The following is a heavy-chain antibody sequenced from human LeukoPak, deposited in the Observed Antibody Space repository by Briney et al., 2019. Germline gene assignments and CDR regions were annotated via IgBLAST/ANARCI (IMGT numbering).Heavy chain of an antibody. Sequence: GRSLRLSCAASGFTFSSYAMHWVRQAPGKGLEWVAVISYDGSNKYYADSVKGRFTISRDNSKNTLYLQMNSLRAEDTAVYYCARASAAAGTSWFDPWDQGTLVTVSS. CDR2: ISYDGSNK. V-gene: IGHV3-30-3*01. CDR3: ARASAAAGTSWFDP. J-gene: IGHJ5*02. CDR1: GFTFSSYA. D-gene: IGHD6-13*01.